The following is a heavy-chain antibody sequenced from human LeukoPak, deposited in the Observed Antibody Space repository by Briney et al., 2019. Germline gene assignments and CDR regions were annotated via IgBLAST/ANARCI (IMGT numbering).Heavy chain of an antibody. V-gene: IGHV4-34*01. J-gene: IGHJ4*02. CDR2: INHSGSA. Sequence: SETLSLTCAVYGGSFSGYYWSWIRQPPGKGLEWIGEINHSGSANYNPSLKSRVTISVDTSKNQFSLKLSSVTTADTDVYYCARGPDYYDSSGYYGPSDYWGQGTLVTVSS. CDR1: GGSFSGYY. CDR3: ARGPDYYDSSGYYGPSDY. D-gene: IGHD3-22*01.